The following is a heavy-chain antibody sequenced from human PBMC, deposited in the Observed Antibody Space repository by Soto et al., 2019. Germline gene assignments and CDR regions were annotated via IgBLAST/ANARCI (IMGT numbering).Heavy chain of an antibody. V-gene: IGHV4-31*03. Sequence: QVQLQESGPGLVKPSQTLSLTCTVSGGSIRRGGYYWSWIRQHPGKGVEWIGYISYSGSTYYNPSLKSRVTISVDTSKNQYSLKLSSVTAADTAVYYCARVWGIRGYSYGHYYGMDFWGQGTTVTVSS. D-gene: IGHD5-18*01. CDR3: ARVWGIRGYSYGHYYGMDF. J-gene: IGHJ6*02. CDR1: GGSIRRGGYY. CDR2: ISYSGST.